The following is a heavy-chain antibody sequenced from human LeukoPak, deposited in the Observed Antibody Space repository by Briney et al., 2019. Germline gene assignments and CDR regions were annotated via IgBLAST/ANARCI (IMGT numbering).Heavy chain of an antibody. Sequence: PGGSLRLSCAASGFTFDDYAMHWVRQAPGKGLEWVSGISWNNGSIGYADSVKGRFTISRDNSKNTLYVQMNSLRVEDTAVYYCAKGSAAAGTIYTFDIWGQGTMLTVSS. J-gene: IGHJ3*02. CDR2: ISWNNGSI. V-gene: IGHV3-9*01. CDR1: GFTFDDYA. D-gene: IGHD6-13*01. CDR3: AKGSAAAGTIYTFDI.